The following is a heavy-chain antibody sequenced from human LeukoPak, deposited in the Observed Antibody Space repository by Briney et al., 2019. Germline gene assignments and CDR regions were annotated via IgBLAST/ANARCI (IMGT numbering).Heavy chain of an antibody. CDR3: ATIVQGAFEI. V-gene: IGHV3-30-3*01. D-gene: IGHD5-24*01. J-gene: IGHJ3*02. CDR2: ISYDGSGQ. CDR1: GFTFSSYA. Sequence: GGSLRLSCAASGFTFSSYAMHWVRQAPGKGLEWVALISYDGSGQYYTESVKGRFTISRDNSKNTLYLQVNSLRVEDTAVYYCATIVQGAFEIWGLGTMVTVSS.